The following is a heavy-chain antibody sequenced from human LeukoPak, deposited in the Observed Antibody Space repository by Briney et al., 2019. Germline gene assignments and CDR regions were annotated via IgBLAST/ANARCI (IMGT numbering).Heavy chain of an antibody. CDR1: GGSFSGYY. CDR3: AYDSSGYYLSY. CDR2: INHSGST. J-gene: IGHJ4*02. V-gene: IGHV4-34*01. Sequence: LETLSLTCAVYGGSFSGYYWSWIRQPPGKGLEWIGEINHSGSTNYNPSLKSRVTISVDTSKNQFSLKLSSVTAADTAVCYCAYDSSGYYLSYWGQGTLVTVSS. D-gene: IGHD3-22*01.